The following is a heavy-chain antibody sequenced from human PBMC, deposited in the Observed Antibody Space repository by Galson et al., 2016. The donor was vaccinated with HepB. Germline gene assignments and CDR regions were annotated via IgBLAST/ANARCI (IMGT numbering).Heavy chain of an antibody. V-gene: IGHV1-69*13. CDR1: GGSFSIYN. CDR3: ARDRISSGPYFDS. Sequence: SVKVSCKASGGSFSIYNFNWVRQAPGQGLEWMGGITPNFGTATYAQKFQARVTISADESMRIAYMELSGLRSDDTAVYYCARDRISSGPYFDSWGQGTLVTVSS. CDR2: ITPNFGTA. D-gene: IGHD3-3*02. J-gene: IGHJ4*02.